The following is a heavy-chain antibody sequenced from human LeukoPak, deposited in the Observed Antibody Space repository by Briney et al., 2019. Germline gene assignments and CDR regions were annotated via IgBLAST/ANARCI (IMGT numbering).Heavy chain of an antibody. V-gene: IGHV4-34*01. Sequence: SETLSLTCAVYGGSFSGYYWSWIRQPPGKGLEWIGEINHSGSTNYNPSLKSRVTISVDTSKNQFSLKLSSVTAADTAVYYCASERFSSSGPTDAFDIWGQGTMVTVSS. D-gene: IGHD6-13*01. CDR2: INHSGST. J-gene: IGHJ3*02. CDR1: GGSFSGYY. CDR3: ASERFSSSGPTDAFDI.